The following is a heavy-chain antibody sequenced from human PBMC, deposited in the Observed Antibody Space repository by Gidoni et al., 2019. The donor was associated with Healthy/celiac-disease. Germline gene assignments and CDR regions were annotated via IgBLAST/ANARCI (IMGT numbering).Heavy chain of an antibody. V-gene: IGHV4-34*01. Sequence: QVQLQQWGAGLLKPSETLSLTCAVYGGSFSGYYWRWTRQPPGKGLEWIGEINHSGSTNYNPSLKSRVTISVDTSKNQFSLKLSSVTAADTAVYYCARGRPLRYFDWLLYGRRPSFDYWGQGTLVTVSS. J-gene: IGHJ4*02. CDR3: ARGRPLRYFDWLLYGRRPSFDY. D-gene: IGHD3-9*01. CDR1: GGSFSGYY. CDR2: INHSGST.